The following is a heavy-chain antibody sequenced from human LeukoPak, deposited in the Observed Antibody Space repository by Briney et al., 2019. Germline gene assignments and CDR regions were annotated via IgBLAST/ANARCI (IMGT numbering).Heavy chain of an antibody. V-gene: IGHV4-39*01. CDR1: GGSISSSSYY. CDR3: ARLALVVTPRGWFDP. J-gene: IGHJ5*02. D-gene: IGHD4-23*01. CDR2: VYYSGRI. Sequence: SETLSLTCTVSGGSISSSSYYWGWIRQPPGKGLEWIGSVYYSGRIYYNTSLNSRVTISVDTSKNQFSLKVTSVTAADTAVYYCARLALVVTPRGWFDPWGQGTLVTVSS.